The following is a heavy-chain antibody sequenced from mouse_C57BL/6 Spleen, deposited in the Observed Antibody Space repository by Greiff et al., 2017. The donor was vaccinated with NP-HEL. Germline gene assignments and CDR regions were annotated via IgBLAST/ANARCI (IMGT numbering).Heavy chain of an antibody. V-gene: IGHV1-42*01. CDR1: GYSFTGYY. D-gene: IGHD2-12*01. J-gene: IGHJ1*03. Sequence: EVQLQQSGPELVKPGASVKISCKASGYSFTGYYMNWVKQSPEKSLEWIGEINPSTGGTTYNQKFKAKATLTVDKSSSTAYMQLKSLTSEDSAVYYCARSHYKGYFDVWGTGTTVTVSS. CDR2: INPSTGGT. CDR3: ARSHYKGYFDV.